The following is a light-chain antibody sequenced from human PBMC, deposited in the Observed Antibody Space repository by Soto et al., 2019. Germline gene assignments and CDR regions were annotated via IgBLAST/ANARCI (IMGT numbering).Light chain of an antibody. V-gene: IGLV6-57*01. Sequence: NFMLTQPHSVSESPGKTVTISCTRSSGSIASNYVQWYQQRPGSSPTTVIYEDNHRPSRVPDRFSGSIDSSSNSASLTISGLKTEDEADYFCQSYDSSNYWVFGGGTKLTVL. J-gene: IGLJ3*02. CDR2: EDN. CDR1: SGSIASNY. CDR3: QSYDSSNYWV.